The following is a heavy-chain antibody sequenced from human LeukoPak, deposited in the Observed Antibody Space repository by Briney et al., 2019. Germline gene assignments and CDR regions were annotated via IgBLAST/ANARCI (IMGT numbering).Heavy chain of an antibody. J-gene: IGHJ4*02. CDR2: IYSGGST. Sequence: GGSLRLSCAASGFTGSSNYMSWLRQAPGKRLERVSVIYSGGSTYFADSVKGRFTISRDNSKNTLYLQMNSLRAEDTAVYYCASSRLSFGEFPYYFDYWGQGTLVTVSS. CDR1: GFTGSSNY. CDR3: ASSRLSFGEFPYYFDY. V-gene: IGHV3-53*01. D-gene: IGHD3-10*01.